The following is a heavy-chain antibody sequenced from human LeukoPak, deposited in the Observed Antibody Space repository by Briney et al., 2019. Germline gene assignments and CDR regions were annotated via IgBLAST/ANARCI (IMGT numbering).Heavy chain of an antibody. D-gene: IGHD1-1*01. J-gene: IGHJ5*02. CDR1: GFTFSSYE. CDR2: ISTTGSIT. V-gene: IGHV3-48*03. Sequence: GGSLRLSCAASGFTFSSYEMNWVRQAPGKGLEWISYISTTGSITYYADSVRGRFNISRDNAKKSLYLQMDSLRAEDTAVYYCARDRPSSNWLNWIDPWGQGTLVTVSS. CDR3: ARDRPSSNWLNWIDP.